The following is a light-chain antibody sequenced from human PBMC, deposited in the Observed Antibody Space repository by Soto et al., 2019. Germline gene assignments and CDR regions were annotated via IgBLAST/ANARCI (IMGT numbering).Light chain of an antibody. Sequence: EKVMTQSPATLSVSPGERATLSCRASQSVSSNFAWYQQKPGQAPRLLIYGASARATGIPARFSGSGSGTDFTRTISSLQSEDFAVYYCQQYNNWPLTFGGGTKVEIK. CDR2: GAS. CDR3: QQYNNWPLT. J-gene: IGKJ4*01. V-gene: IGKV3-15*01. CDR1: QSVSSN.